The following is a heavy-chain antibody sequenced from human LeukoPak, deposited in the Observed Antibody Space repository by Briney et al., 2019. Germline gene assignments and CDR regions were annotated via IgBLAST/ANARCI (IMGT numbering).Heavy chain of an antibody. CDR1: GFTFSSYG. CDR2: ISYDGSNK. V-gene: IGHV3-30*18. Sequence: GRSLRLSCAASGFTFSSYGMHWVRQAPGKGLEWVAVISYDGSNKYYADSVKGRFTISRDNSKNTLYLQMNSLRAEDTAVYYCAKDLAPNGYYYYMDVWDKGTTVTVSS. D-gene: IGHD3-16*01. J-gene: IGHJ6*03. CDR3: AKDLAPNGYYYYMDV.